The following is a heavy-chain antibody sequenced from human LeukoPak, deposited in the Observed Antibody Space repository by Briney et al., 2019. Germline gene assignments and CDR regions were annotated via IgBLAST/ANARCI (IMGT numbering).Heavy chain of an antibody. CDR1: GYTFTSYY. V-gene: IGHV1-46*01. CDR2: INPSGGST. D-gene: IGHD6-19*01. J-gene: IGHJ4*02. CDR3: AQHAYSSGCYGMDY. Sequence: ASVKVSCKASGYTFTSYYMHWVRQAPGQGLEWMGIINPSGGSTSYAQKFQGRVTMTTDTSTSTAYMELRSLRSDDTAVYYCAQHAYSSGCYGMDYWVQGTLVTVSS.